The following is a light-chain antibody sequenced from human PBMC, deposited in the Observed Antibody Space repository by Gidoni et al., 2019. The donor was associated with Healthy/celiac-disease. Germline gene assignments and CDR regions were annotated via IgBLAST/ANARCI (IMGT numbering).Light chain of an antibody. CDR1: QSISSY. CDR3: QQGS. J-gene: IGKJ2*04. V-gene: IGKV1-39*01. Sequence: DIQMTQSPSSLSASVGDRVTITCRASQSISSYLNWYQQKPGKAPKLLIYAASSLQSGVPSRFSGSGSGTDFTLTISSLQPEDFATYYCQQGSFXXXTKLEIK. CDR2: AAS.